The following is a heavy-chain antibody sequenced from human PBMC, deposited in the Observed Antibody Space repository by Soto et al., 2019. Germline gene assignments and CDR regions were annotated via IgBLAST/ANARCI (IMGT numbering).Heavy chain of an antibody. V-gene: IGHV1-3*01. CDR1: GYTFTSYA. Sequence: ASVKVSCKASGYTFTSYAMHWVRQAPGQRLEWMGWINAGNGNTKYSQKFQGRVTVSTDTSTSTAYMELRSLRSDDTAVYYCARDPQYTTSPKVFDHWGQGTRVTVPS. J-gene: IGHJ4*02. CDR3: ARDPQYTTSPKVFDH. CDR2: INAGNGNT. D-gene: IGHD6-6*01.